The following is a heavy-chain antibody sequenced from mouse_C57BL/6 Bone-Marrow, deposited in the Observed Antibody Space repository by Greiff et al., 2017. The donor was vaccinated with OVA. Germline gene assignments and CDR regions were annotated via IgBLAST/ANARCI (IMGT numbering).Heavy chain of an antibody. J-gene: IGHJ1*03. D-gene: IGHD1-1*01. V-gene: IGHV1-81*01. CDR1: GYTFTSYG. CDR3: AGGGDYYGSSCDWYFDV. Sequence: QVQLKESGAELARPGASVKLSCKASGYTFTSYGISWVKQRTGQGLEWIGEIYPRSGNTYYNEKFKGKATLTAEKSSSTAYMQLRSLTSEDSAVSFGAGGGDYYGSSCDWYFDVWGTGTTVTVSS. CDR2: IYPRSGNT.